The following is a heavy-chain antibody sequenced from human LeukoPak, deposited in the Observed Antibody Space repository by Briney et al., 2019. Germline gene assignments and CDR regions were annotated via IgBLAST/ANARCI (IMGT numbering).Heavy chain of an antibody. V-gene: IGHV3-7*01. CDR2: INGDGSVQ. D-gene: IGHD6-19*01. Sequence: GGSLRLSCAASGFIISTSWMTWVRQAPGKGLEWVANINGDGSVQHYMDSMKGRFTISRDNAKNSLSLQMNSLRVEDTALYYCARQRGSGCLDYWGQGTLVTVSS. J-gene: IGHJ4*02. CDR3: ARQRGSGCLDY. CDR1: GFIISTSW.